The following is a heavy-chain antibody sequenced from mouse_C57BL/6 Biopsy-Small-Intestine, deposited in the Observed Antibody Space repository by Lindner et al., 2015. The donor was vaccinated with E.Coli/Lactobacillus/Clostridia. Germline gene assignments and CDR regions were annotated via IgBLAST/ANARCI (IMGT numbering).Heavy chain of an antibody. Sequence: SVKVLLQGFWIHLHRPLYARGCDEAPGQGLEWMGWINPNSGGTNYAQKFKGRVTMTRDTSISTAYMELSSLRSDDTAVYYCARDVGWHNVVVTAIRNAFDIWGQGTMVTVSS. CDR3: ARDVGWHNVVVTAIRNAFDI. CDR1: IHLHRPL. J-gene: IGHJ3*01. D-gene: IGHD2-13*01. V-gene: IGHV1-72*04. CDR2: INPNSGGT.